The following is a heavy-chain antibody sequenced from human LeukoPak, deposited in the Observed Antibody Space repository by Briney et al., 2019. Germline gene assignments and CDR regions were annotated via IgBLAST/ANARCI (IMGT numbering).Heavy chain of an antibody. CDR1: GVSLSSYG. CDR3: AAAGLGVAHWIDS. CDR2: LPYDGSYN. J-gene: IGHJ5*01. D-gene: IGHD2-15*01. Sequence: GGSLRLSCLVSGVSLSSYGMHWVRQAPGKGLEWLAWLPYDGSYNLTAASLKGRFAISKDISTNTLYLDMDSLTAEDTAVYHCAAAGLGVAHWIDSWGQGTLVTVSS. V-gene: IGHV3-30*02.